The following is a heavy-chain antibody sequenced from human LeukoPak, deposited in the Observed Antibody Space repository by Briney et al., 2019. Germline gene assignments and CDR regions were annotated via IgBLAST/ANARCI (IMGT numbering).Heavy chain of an antibody. V-gene: IGHV1-18*01. CDR1: GYTFTSYG. CDR3: ARDLRYYYGSGSSGYYYYYMDV. D-gene: IGHD3-10*01. Sequence: ASVTVSCKASGYTFTSYGISWVRQAPGQGLEWMGWISAYNGNTNYAQKLQGRVTMTTDTSTSTAYMELRSLRSDDTAVYYCARDLRYYYGSGSSGYYYYYMDVWGKGTTVTISS. CDR2: ISAYNGNT. J-gene: IGHJ6*03.